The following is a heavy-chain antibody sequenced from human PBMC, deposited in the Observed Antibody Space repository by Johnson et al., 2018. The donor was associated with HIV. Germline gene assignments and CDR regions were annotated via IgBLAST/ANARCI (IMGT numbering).Heavy chain of an antibody. CDR1: GFTFSSYA. V-gene: IGHV3-23*04. CDR2: ISGSGGST. D-gene: IGHD3-22*01. Sequence: VQLVESGGGLVQPGGSLGLSCAASGFTFSSYAMSWVRQAPGKGLEWVSAISGSGGSTYYADSVKGRFTISRDNSKNTLYLQMNSLRAEDTAVYYCAREAYYYDSSGPGGAFDIWGQGTMVTVSS. CDR3: AREAYYYDSSGPGGAFDI. J-gene: IGHJ3*02.